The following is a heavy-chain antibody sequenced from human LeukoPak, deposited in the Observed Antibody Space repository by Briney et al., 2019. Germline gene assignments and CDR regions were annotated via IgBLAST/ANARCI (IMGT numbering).Heavy chain of an antibody. CDR3: ARTPTKYCSGGSCYAEYYFDY. Sequence: ASVKVSCKASGYTFTSYGISWVRQAPGQGLEWMGWISAYNGNTNYAQKLQGRVTMTTDTSTSTAYMELRSLRSDDTAVYYCARTPTKYCSGGSCYAEYYFDYWGQGTLVTVSS. CDR2: ISAYNGNT. CDR1: GYTFTSYG. V-gene: IGHV1-18*01. J-gene: IGHJ4*02. D-gene: IGHD2-15*01.